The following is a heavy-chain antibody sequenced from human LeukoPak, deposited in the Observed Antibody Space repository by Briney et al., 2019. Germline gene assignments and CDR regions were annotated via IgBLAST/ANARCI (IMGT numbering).Heavy chain of an antibody. J-gene: IGHJ5*02. CDR3: ATCRDEFSDYGFTS. CDR1: GDSINSNY. Sequence: SETLSLTCTVAGDSINSNYWSWIRQPPGRGLEWIGYTYDSGSTKVNPSLKSRVTISVDTSNNHFSLKWTSVTSAHTTVYYIATCRDEFSDYGFTSWGQGTLVTVSS. V-gene: IGHV4-59*01. D-gene: IGHD4-17*01. CDR2: TYDSGST.